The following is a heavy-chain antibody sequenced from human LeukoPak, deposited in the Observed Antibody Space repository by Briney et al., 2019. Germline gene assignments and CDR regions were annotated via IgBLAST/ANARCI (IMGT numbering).Heavy chain of an antibody. CDR3: ARDRSGPGYHFDY. CDR2: VSYGGSNK. CDR1: VYTFSRYW. V-gene: IGHV3-30-3*01. D-gene: IGHD1-1*01. Sequence: PGGSLRLSCAASVYTFSRYWMTWVPQAPGRGLEWMALVSYGGSNKYYIDSVKGRFTISRDNSKNTLYLQMNSLRPEDPAVYYCARDRSGPGYHFDYWGQGTLVTVSS. J-gene: IGHJ4*02.